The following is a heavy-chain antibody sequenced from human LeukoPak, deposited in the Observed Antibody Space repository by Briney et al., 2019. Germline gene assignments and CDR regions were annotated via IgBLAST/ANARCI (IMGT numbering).Heavy chain of an antibody. D-gene: IGHD3-22*01. J-gene: IGHJ3*02. CDR2: IIPIFGTT. V-gene: IGHV1-69*13. Sequence: ASVKVSCKASGGTFSSYAISWVRQAPGQGLEWMGGIIPIFGTTNYAQKFQGRVTITADESTSTAYMELSSLRSEDTAVYYCASIDYYGSSGPNAFDIWGQGTMVTVSS. CDR3: ASIDYYGSSGPNAFDI. CDR1: GGTFSSYA.